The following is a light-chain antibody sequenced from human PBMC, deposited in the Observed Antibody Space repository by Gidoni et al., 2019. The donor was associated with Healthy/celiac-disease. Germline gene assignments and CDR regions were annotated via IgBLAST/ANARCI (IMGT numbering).Light chain of an antibody. V-gene: IGLV1-40*01. J-gene: IGLJ2*01. Sequence: QSVLTQPPSVSGAPGPRVTISCTWSSSNIGAGYDVHWYQQLPGTAPKLLIYGNSNRPSGVPDRFAGSKSGTSASLAITGLQAEDEADYYCQSYDSSLSVVVFGGGTKLTVL. CDR3: QSYDSSLSVVV. CDR1: SSNIGAGYD. CDR2: GNS.